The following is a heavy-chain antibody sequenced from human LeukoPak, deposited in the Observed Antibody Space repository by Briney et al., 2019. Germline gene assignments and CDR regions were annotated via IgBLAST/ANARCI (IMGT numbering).Heavy chain of an antibody. CDR1: GYIFTAYY. V-gene: IGHV1-2*02. CDR3: ARAYGDYENRFDF. D-gene: IGHD4-17*01. Sequence: ASVKLSCKASGYIFTAYYIHWVRQAPGQGLEWMGWINPNSGGTNYAQKFQGRVTITRDTSISTAYMELSSLRSDDTAVYYCARAYGDYENRFDFWGQGTLVTVSS. J-gene: IGHJ4*02. CDR2: INPNSGGT.